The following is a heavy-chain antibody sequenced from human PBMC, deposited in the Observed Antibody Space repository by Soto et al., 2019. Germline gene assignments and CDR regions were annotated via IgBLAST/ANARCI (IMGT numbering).Heavy chain of an antibody. V-gene: IGHV2-5*02. CDR3: TQIYGSGSWGWYFHS. CDR2: IFWDKND. Sequence: QITLKESGPSLVRPTETLTLTCTFSGFSLITGVGVGWVRQPPGKALEWLAVIFWDKNDYYRPSLQTRGTISQDTSEAQVVLTLTNMDPEDTATYFCTQIYGSGSWGWYFHSWGQGTLVTVSS. CDR1: GFSLITGVG. J-gene: IGHJ4*02. D-gene: IGHD1-26*01.